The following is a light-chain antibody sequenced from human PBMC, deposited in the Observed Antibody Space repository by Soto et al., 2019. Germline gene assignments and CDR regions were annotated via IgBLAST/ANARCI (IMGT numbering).Light chain of an antibody. Sequence: EIVLTQSPGTLSLSPGERATLSCRASQSVSSIYLAWYQHKPGQAPRLLIYGASSRATGIPDRFSGSGSGTDFTLTISRLEPEDFAVYYCQQYVTSPPVTFGGGTKLEIK. CDR2: GAS. J-gene: IGKJ4*01. CDR3: QQYVTSPPVT. CDR1: QSVSSIY. V-gene: IGKV3-20*01.